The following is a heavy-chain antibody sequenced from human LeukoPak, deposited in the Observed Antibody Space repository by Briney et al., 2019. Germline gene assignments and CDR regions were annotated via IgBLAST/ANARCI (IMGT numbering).Heavy chain of an antibody. J-gene: IGHJ4*02. CDR3: ARLRYDYVWGSYRYFDY. CDR2: IYPGDSDT. V-gene: IGHV5-51*01. CDR1: GYSFTSYW. Sequence: GESLKISCKGSGYSFTSYWIGWVRQMPGKGLEWMGIIYPGDSDTRYSPSFQGQVTISADKSISTAYLQWSSLKASDTAMYYCARLRYDYVWGSYRYFDYWGQGTLVTVSS. D-gene: IGHD3-16*02.